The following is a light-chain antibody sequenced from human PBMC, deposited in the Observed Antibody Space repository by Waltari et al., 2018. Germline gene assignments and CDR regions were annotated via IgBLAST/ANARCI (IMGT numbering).Light chain of an antibody. CDR1: SSDVGGYNY. J-gene: IGLJ2*01. CDR2: DVS. Sequence: QSALTQPASVSGSPGQSITISCTGTSSDVGGYNYVSRYQQHPGKAPKLMIYDVSNRPSGVSNRFSGSKSGNTASLTISGLQAEDEADYYCSSYTSSSTLWVVFGGGTKLTVL. V-gene: IGLV2-14*03. CDR3: SSYTSSSTLWVV.